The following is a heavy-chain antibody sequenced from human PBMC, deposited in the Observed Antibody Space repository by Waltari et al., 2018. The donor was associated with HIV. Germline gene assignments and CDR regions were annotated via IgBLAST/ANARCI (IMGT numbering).Heavy chain of an antibody. CDR3: AKDARTRSGYYSLGDD. D-gene: IGHD3-22*01. V-gene: IGHV3-30*18. J-gene: IGHJ4*02. Sequence: QVQLVESGGGVVQPGRSLRLSCVVSGFNFSNYGMHWVRQAPGKGLEWVTIISYDGSNKYYGDSVKGRFTISRDNSKSTLYLQMNSLRAEDTAVYYCAKDARTRSGYYSLGDDWGQGTLVTVST. CDR1: GFNFSNYG. CDR2: ISYDGSNK.